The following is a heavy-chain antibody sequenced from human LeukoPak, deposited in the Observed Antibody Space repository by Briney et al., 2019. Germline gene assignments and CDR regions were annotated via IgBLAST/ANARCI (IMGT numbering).Heavy chain of an antibody. CDR3: ARGENRFDP. J-gene: IGHJ5*02. CDR1: GGSFSGYY. Sequence: SETLSLTCAVYGGSFSGYYWSWIRQPPWKGLEWIGEINHSGSTNYNPSLKSRVTISVDTSKNQFSLKLSSVTAADTAVYYCARGENRFDPWGQGTLVTVSS. CDR2: INHSGST. V-gene: IGHV4-34*01.